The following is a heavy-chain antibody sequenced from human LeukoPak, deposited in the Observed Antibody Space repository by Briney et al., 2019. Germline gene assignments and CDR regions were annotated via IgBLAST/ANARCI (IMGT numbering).Heavy chain of an antibody. V-gene: IGHV4-38-2*01. CDR1: GYPISSGYY. Sequence: SETLSLTCAVSGYPISSGYYWGWIRQPPGKGLEWIGSIYHSGSTYYNPSLKSRVTISVDTSKNQFSLKLSSVTAADTAVYYCARHSPVADAFDIWGQGTMVTVSS. D-gene: IGHD1-26*01. CDR3: ARHSPVADAFDI. J-gene: IGHJ3*02. CDR2: IYHSGST.